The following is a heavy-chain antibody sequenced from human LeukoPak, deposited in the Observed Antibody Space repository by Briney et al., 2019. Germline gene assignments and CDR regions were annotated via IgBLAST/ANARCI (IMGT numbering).Heavy chain of an antibody. Sequence: GGSLRLSCAASGFTFSVHYMTWIRQAPGKGLQWISYISNDGTKTYYADSVRGRFTIPRDNGKNLVYLQMNSLRVEDTAVYYCARVFSHWGWPGDYYFDYWGQGSLVTVSS. J-gene: IGHJ4*02. CDR3: ARVFSHWGWPGDYYFDY. CDR2: ISNDGTKT. D-gene: IGHD3-16*01. CDR1: GFTFSVHY. V-gene: IGHV3-11*04.